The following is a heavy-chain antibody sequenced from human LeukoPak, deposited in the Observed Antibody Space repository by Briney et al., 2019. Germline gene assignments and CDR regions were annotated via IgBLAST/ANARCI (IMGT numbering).Heavy chain of an antibody. J-gene: IGHJ4*02. CDR3: ARSAGGSGSYSPFDY. CDR2: IYYSGST. D-gene: IGHD3-10*01. Sequence: SETLSLTCTVSGGSISSYYWSWIRQPPGKGLEWIGYIYYSGSTNYNPSLKSRVTIPVDTSKNQFSLKLSSVTAADTAVYYCARSAGGSGSYSPFDYWGQGTLVTVSS. CDR1: GGSISSYY. V-gene: IGHV4-59*01.